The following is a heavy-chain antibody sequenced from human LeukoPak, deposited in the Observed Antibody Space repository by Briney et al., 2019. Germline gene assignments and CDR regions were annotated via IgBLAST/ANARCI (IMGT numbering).Heavy chain of an antibody. D-gene: IGHD3-9*01. CDR3: ARSTTGYYFDY. CDR2: INGDGSTL. V-gene: IGHV3-74*01. Sequence: PGGSLRLSCAASGFIFSRYWMHWVRQAPGKGLVWVSRINGDGSTLSYADSVKGRFTISRDNAKNSLYLQMNSLRAEDTAVYYCARSTTGYYFDYWGQGTLVTVSS. J-gene: IGHJ4*02. CDR1: GFIFSRYW.